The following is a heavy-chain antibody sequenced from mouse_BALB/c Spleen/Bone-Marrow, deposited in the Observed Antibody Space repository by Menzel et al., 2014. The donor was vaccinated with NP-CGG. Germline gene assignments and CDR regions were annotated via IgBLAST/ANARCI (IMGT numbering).Heavy chain of an antibody. CDR1: GFDFSRYW. V-gene: IGHV4-1*02. D-gene: IGHD1-1*01. CDR2: INPDSSTI. CDR3: ARCGYYGFLHY. J-gene: IGHJ2*01. Sequence: DVKLVESGGGLVQPGGSLKLSCAASGFDFSRYWMSWVRQAPGKGLEWIGEINPDSSTINYTPSLKDKFIISRDNAKNTLDLQMSRVRSEDAGLYYCARCGYYGFLHYWGQGTTLTVSS.